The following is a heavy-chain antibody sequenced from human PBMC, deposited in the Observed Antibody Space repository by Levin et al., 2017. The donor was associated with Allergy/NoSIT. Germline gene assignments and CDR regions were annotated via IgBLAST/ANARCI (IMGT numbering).Heavy chain of an antibody. Sequence: PSQTLSLTCAVSGGSISSDGYSWSWIRQPPGKGLEWIGNIYLSGSTYYNPSLKSRVTISVDRSKNQFSLNLSSVTAADTAVYYCARVAGYSYGYYFDYWGQGTLVTVSS. D-gene: IGHD5-18*01. CDR1: GGSISSDGYS. CDR2: IYLSGST. J-gene: IGHJ4*02. V-gene: IGHV4-30-2*01. CDR3: ARVAGYSYGYYFDY.